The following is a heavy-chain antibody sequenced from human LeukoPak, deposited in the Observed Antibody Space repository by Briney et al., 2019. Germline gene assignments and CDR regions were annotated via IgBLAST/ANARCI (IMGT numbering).Heavy chain of an antibody. CDR3: ARDQYDFWSGYYTGYAFDI. Sequence: GGSLRLSCAGSGFTFSTYSMNWVRQAPGKGLEWVSSISSSSSYMYYADSVKGRFTISRDNAKNSLYLQMNSLRAEDTAVYYCARDQYDFWSGYYTGYAFDIWGQGTMVTVSS. CDR1: GFTFSTYS. V-gene: IGHV3-21*01. J-gene: IGHJ3*02. D-gene: IGHD3-3*01. CDR2: ISSSSSYM.